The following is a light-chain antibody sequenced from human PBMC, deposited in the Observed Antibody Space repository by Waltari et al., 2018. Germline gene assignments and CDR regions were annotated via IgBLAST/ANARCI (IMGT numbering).Light chain of an antibody. CDR3: SSYAGSNNYV. CDR2: EVS. CDR1: SSDVGGYNY. Sequence: QSALTQPPSASGSPGQSVTISCTGTSSDVGGYNYVSWYQQHPGKAPKLMIYEVSKRPAGSPERFSGSKTGNTASMTVSGLQAEDEADYYCSSYAGSNNYVFGTGTKVTVL. V-gene: IGLV2-8*01. J-gene: IGLJ1*01.